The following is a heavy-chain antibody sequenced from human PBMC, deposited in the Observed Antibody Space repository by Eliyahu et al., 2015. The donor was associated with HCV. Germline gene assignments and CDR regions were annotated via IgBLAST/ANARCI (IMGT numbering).Heavy chain of an antibody. Sequence: QVQLVQSGAEVKKPGSSVKVSCKASGGTFSXYAIXWVRQAPGQGLEWMGGIIPIFGTANYAQKFQGRVTITADESTSTAYMELSSLRSEDTAVYYCAREGLRFLEWSHRAPPGYGMDVWGQGTTVTVSS. D-gene: IGHD3-3*01. V-gene: IGHV1-69*01. CDR2: IIPIFGTA. CDR1: GGTFSXYA. J-gene: IGHJ6*02. CDR3: AREGLRFLEWSHRAPPGYGMDV.